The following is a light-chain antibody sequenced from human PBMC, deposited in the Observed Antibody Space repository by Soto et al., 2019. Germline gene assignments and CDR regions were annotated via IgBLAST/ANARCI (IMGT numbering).Light chain of an antibody. CDR1: QSVSSN. J-gene: IGKJ4*01. CDR2: GAS. V-gene: IGKV3-15*01. CDR3: QQYNSWPLT. Sequence: EIVMTQSPATLSVSPGETATLSCRASQSVSSNLAWYQQKPGQAPSLLIYGASTRATDIPPRFSGSGSGTEFTLTITSLQSEDFAVYYCQQYNSWPLTFGGGTKVDIK.